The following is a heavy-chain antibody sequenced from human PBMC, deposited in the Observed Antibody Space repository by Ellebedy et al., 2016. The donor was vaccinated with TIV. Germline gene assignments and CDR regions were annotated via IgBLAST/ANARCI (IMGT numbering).Heavy chain of an antibody. CDR2: ISTISS. CDR3: ARDFRWAFDH. CDR1: GFTFSSYS. J-gene: IGHJ4*02. Sequence: PGGSLRLSCAASGFTFSSYSLNWVRQAPGKGLEWVSSISTISSYADSVRGRFTISRDNAKNSLYLQMNSLRDEDTAVYYCARDFRWAFDHWGQGALVTVSS. D-gene: IGHD4-23*01. V-gene: IGHV3-21*01.